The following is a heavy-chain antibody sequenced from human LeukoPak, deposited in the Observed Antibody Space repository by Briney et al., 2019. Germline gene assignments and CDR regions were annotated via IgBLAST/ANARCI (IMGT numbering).Heavy chain of an antibody. D-gene: IGHD6-19*01. Sequence: ASVKVSCKASGYTFTGYYMHWVRQAPGQGLEWMGWINPNSGGTNYAQKFQGRVTMTRDTSISTAYMEPSRLRSDDTAVYYCARDPRRYSSGWYSGAFDIWGQGTMVTVSS. CDR3: ARDPRRYSSGWYSGAFDI. V-gene: IGHV1-2*02. CDR2: INPNSGGT. CDR1: GYTFTGYY. J-gene: IGHJ3*02.